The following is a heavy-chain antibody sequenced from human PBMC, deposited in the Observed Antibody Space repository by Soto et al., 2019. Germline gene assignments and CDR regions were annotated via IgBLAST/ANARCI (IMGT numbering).Heavy chain of an antibody. D-gene: IGHD6-19*01. CDR2: ISSSGSTI. V-gene: IGHV3-11*01. CDR3: ARDRSGWIEDYYYGMDV. CDR1: GFTFSDYY. Sequence: PGGSLRLSCAASGFTFSDYYMSWIRQAPGKGLEWVSYISSSGSTIYYADSVKGRFTISRDNAKNSLYLQMNSPRAEDTAVYYCARDRSGWIEDYYYGMDVWGQGPRSPSP. J-gene: IGHJ6*02.